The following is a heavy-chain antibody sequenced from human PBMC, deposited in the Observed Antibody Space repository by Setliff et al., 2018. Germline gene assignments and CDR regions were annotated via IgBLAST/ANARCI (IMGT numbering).Heavy chain of an antibody. D-gene: IGHD1-26*01. CDR3: ARSPPNRGVGQGHYMDV. V-gene: IGHV1-18*01. Sequence: GPSVKVSCKTSGYTFNTFGISWVRRAPGQGLDWMGWISPYNGDTKSAQKFQGRVTMTIDTSTSTAYVEVRSLTSDDTAVYYCARSPPNRGVGQGHYMDVWGIGTTVTVSS. CDR1: GYTFNTFG. CDR2: ISPYNGDT. J-gene: IGHJ6*03.